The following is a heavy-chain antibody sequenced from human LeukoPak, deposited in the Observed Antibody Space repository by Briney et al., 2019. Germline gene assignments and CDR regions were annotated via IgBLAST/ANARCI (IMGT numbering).Heavy chain of an antibody. J-gene: IGHJ5*02. CDR1: GGSISGTTSY. Sequence: SETLPLTCTVSGGSISGTTSYWGWIRQPPGKGLEWMGKVYYTGSTYYNPSLKSRLTISVYTPKNQFSLKLHSVTAADTAVYYSARAPGYFDWCPWGQGTLVTVSS. CDR2: VYYTGST. D-gene: IGHD3-9*01. CDR3: ARAPGYFDWCP. V-gene: IGHV4-39*01.